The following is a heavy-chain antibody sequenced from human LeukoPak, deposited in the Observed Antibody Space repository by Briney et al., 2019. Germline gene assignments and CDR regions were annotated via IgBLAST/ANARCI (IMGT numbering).Heavy chain of an antibody. Sequence: GGSLILSCAASGFTFRSYGMHWVRQAPGKGLEWVAVISFDGSNKYYADSVKGRFTISRDDSKNTLYLQMNSLRAEDTAVYYCARASPQDFGDGMDVWGQGTTVTVSS. CDR1: GFTFRSYG. J-gene: IGHJ6*02. CDR3: ARASPQDFGDGMDV. CDR2: ISFDGSNK. D-gene: IGHD3-16*01. V-gene: IGHV3-30*03.